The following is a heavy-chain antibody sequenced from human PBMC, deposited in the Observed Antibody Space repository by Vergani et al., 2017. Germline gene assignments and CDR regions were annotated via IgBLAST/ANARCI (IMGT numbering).Heavy chain of an antibody. D-gene: IGHD3-10*01. CDR3: ARDPSAAGFDAFDI. J-gene: IGHJ3*02. Sequence: QVQLVQSGAEVKKPGSSVKVSCKASGGTFSSYTISWVRQAPGQGLEWMGRIIPILGIANYAQKFQGRVTITADKSTSTAYMELSSLRSEDTAVYYCARDPSAAGFDAFDIWGQGTMVNVSS. CDR1: GGTFSSYT. CDR2: IIPILGIA. V-gene: IGHV1-69*04.